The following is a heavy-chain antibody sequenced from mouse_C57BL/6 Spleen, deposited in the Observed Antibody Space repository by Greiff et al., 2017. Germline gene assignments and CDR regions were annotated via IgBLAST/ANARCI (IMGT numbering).Heavy chain of an antibody. CDR2: ISDGGSYT. CDR1: GFTFSSYA. Sequence: EVKLVESGGGLVKPGGSLKLSCAASGFTFSSYAMSWVRQTPEKRLEWVATISDGGSYTYYPDNVKGRFTISRDNAKNNLYLQMSHLKSEDTAMYYCARDTDDGSSAGDYFDYWGQGTTLTVSS. V-gene: IGHV5-4*01. J-gene: IGHJ2*01. D-gene: IGHD1-1*01. CDR3: ARDTDDGSSAGDYFDY.